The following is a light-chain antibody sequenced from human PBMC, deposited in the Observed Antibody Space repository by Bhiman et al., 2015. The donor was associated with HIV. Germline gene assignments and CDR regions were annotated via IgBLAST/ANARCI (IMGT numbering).Light chain of an antibody. J-gene: IGLJ1*01. Sequence: YELTQPPSVSVYPGQTASITCSGDKLGEQYVCWFQQKSGQSPVLVMYQDTKRPSGVPERFSGANSGNTATLTISGTQAVDEADYYCRAWDNSQYVFGPGTKLTVL. V-gene: IGLV3-1*01. CDR2: QDT. CDR1: KLGEQY. CDR3: RAWDNSQYV.